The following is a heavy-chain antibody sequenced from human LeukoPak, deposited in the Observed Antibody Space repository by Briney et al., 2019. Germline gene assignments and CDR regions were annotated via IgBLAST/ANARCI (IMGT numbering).Heavy chain of an antibody. CDR3: ARENDYGEYAGYFDY. D-gene: IGHD4-17*01. Sequence: GGSLRLSCAASGFTFSSYSMNWVRQAPGKGLEWVSSISSSSSYKYYADSVKGRFTISRDNAKNSLYLQMNSLRAEDTAVYNCARENDYGEYAGYFDYWGQGTLVTVSS. CDR1: GFTFSSYS. CDR2: ISSSSSYK. V-gene: IGHV3-21*01. J-gene: IGHJ4*02.